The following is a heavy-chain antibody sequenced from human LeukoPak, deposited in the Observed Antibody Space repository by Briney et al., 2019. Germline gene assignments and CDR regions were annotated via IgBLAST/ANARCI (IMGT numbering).Heavy chain of an antibody. CDR3: ARDRVSSSWYPVEFDY. J-gene: IGHJ4*02. V-gene: IGHV3-48*01. CDR1: GFTFSSYS. CDR2: ISSLSGTI. Sequence: GGSLRLSCAASGFTFSSYSMNWVRQAPGEGLEWVSYISSLSGTIYYADSVKGRFTISRDNAKNSLYLQMDSLRAEDTAVYYCARDRVSSSWYPVEFDYWGQGTLVTVSS. D-gene: IGHD6-13*01.